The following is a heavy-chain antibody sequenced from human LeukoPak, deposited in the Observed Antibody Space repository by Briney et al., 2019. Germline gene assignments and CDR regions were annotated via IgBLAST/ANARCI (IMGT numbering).Heavy chain of an antibody. CDR1: GGSISSSGYY. CDR2: FSHNVGT. CDR3: ARESDDGVVVTASVDY. V-gene: IGHV4-39*07. Sequence: SETLSLTCTVSGGSISSSGYYWGWIRQPPGMGLEWIGSFSHNVGTYYNPSLKSRVTISVDTSKNQFSLKLSSVTAADTAVYYCARESDDGVVVTASVDYWGQGTLVTVSS. D-gene: IGHD2-21*02. J-gene: IGHJ4*02.